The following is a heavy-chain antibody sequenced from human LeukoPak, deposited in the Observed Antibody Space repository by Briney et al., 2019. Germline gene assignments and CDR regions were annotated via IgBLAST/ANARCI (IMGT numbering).Heavy chain of an antibody. V-gene: IGHV4-38-2*02. J-gene: IGHJ4*02. CDR1: GYSISSGYY. CDR2: IYHSGST. Sequence: SETLSLTCTVSGYSISSGYYWGWIRQPPGKGLEWIGSIYHSGSTYYNPSLKSRVTISLDTSKNQFSLKLSSVTAADTAVYYCASGYSYGFDYWGQGTLVTVSS. CDR3: ASGYSYGFDY. D-gene: IGHD5-18*01.